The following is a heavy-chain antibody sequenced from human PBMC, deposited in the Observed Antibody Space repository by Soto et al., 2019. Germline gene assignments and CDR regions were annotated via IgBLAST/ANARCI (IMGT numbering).Heavy chain of an antibody. Sequence: GGSLRLSCAVSGFTFGTYRMTWVRQAPGKGLGWVANIKQDGSEKYYVDSVKGRFTISRDNAKNSLYPQMNSLRAEDTAVYYCARINSGTYLGDALDIWGQGTMVTVSS. CDR3: ARINSGTYLGDALDI. CDR1: GFTFGTYR. CDR2: IKQDGSEK. D-gene: IGHD1-26*01. V-gene: IGHV3-7*03. J-gene: IGHJ3*02.